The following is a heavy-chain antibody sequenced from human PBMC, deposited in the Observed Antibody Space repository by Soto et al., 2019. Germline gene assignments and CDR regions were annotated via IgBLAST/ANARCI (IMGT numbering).Heavy chain of an antibody. CDR2: ISSSSSTI. D-gene: IGHD2-2*01. J-gene: IGHJ6*03. CDR3: ARDIVVVPAAHEYYYYYMDV. Sequence: PGGSLRLSCAASGFTFSSYSMNWVREAPGKGLEWVSYISSSSSTIYYADSVKGRFTISRDNAKNSLYLQMNSLRAEDTAVYYCARDIVVVPAAHEYYYYYMDVWGKGTTVTVSS. V-gene: IGHV3-48*01. CDR1: GFTFSSYS.